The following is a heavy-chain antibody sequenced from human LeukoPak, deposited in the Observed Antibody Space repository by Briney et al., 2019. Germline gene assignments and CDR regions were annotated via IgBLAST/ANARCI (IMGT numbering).Heavy chain of an antibody. V-gene: IGHV3-7*01. CDR2: INKDGSEK. Sequence: PGGSLRLSCAASGFTFSNYWMSWVRQAPGKGLEWVANINKDGSEKYYVDSVKGRFTISRDNAKNSLYLQMNSLKAEDTAVYYCAREGSGSYPYYFDYWGQGTLVTVSS. J-gene: IGHJ4*02. CDR3: AREGSGSYPYYFDY. D-gene: IGHD1-26*01. CDR1: GFTFSNYW.